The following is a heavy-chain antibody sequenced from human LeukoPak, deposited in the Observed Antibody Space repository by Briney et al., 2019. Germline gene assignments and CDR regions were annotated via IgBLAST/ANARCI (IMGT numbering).Heavy chain of an antibody. CDR3: ARDWLAPYFDY. CDR2: ISSSSSYI. J-gene: IGHJ4*02. CDR1: GFTFSTYA. Sequence: PGGSLRLSCSASGFTFSTYAMHWVRQAPGKGLEWVSSISSSSSYIFYADSVKGRFTISRDNAKNSVYLQMNSLTAEDTAVYYCARDWLAPYFDYWGQGTLVTVSS. V-gene: IGHV3-21*01. D-gene: IGHD5-12*01.